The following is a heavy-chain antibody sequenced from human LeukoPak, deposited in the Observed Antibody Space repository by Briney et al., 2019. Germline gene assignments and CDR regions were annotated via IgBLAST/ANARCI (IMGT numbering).Heavy chain of an antibody. CDR2: IYYSGST. V-gene: IGHV4-31*03. CDR1: GGSISSGRYY. D-gene: IGHD2-2*01. Sequence: PSETLSLTCTVSGGSISSGRYYWSWIRQHPGKGLEWIGYIYYSGSTYYNPSLKSRVTISVDTSKNQFSLKLSSVTAADTAVYYCARTDIVVVPAAMGFDYWGQGTLVTVSS. J-gene: IGHJ4*02. CDR3: ARTDIVVVPAAMGFDY.